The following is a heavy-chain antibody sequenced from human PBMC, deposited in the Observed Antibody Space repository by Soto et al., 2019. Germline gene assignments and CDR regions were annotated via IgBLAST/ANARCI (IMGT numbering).Heavy chain of an antibody. V-gene: IGHV3-23*01. J-gene: IGHJ4*02. CDR3: GKGGEGNTAMVTGVYYFDY. Sequence: EVQLLESGGGLVQPGGSLRLSCAASGFTFSSYAMSWVRQAPGKGLEWVSGISGSGGSTYYADSVKGRFTISRDTSKNTLYVQMNSLRAEDTAVYYCGKGGEGNTAMVTGVYYFDYWGQGTLVTVSS. CDR1: GFTFSSYA. CDR2: ISGSGGST. D-gene: IGHD5-18*01.